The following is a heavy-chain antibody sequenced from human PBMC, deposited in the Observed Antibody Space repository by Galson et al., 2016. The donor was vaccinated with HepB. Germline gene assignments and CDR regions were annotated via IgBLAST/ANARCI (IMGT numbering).Heavy chain of an antibody. CDR1: GDSISSSSYY. D-gene: IGHD4-23*01. Sequence: LSLTCAVSGDSISSSSYYWGWVRQPPGKGLEWVGNIYYSESTFYNPSLKSRVTISVDTSKNQFSLNVISVTAADTAMYFCARMATRLYFDYWGQGILVTVSS. CDR2: IYYSEST. J-gene: IGHJ4*01. CDR3: ARMATRLYFDY. V-gene: IGHV4-39*01.